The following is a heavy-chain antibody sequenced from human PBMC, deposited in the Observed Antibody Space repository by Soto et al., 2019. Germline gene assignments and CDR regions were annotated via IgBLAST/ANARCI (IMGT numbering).Heavy chain of an antibody. D-gene: IGHD4-17*01. CDR2: LSYDGNNK. Sequence: GGSLRLSCVASGFSFSTFGMHWVRQAPGRGLEWVAVLSYDGNNKYYGDFVKGRFTISRDNSKNTLYLQMNGLRAEDTAVYYCARGQRALITYGPFDPWGQGTLVTVSS. CDR3: ARGQRALITYGPFDP. J-gene: IGHJ5*02. V-gene: IGHV3-30*03. CDR1: GFSFSTFG.